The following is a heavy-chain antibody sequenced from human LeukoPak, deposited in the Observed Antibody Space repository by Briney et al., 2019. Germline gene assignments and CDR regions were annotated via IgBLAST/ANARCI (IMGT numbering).Heavy chain of an antibody. CDR3: ARATGYLSYFDL. J-gene: IGHJ2*01. D-gene: IGHD3-9*01. V-gene: IGHV3-48*04. CDR1: GFTFSSYW. Sequence: GGSLRLSCAASGFTFSSYWMYWVRQAPGKGLEWVSYISSSGNIRYYTDSVKGRFTISRDNAKNSLYLRMNSLRAEDTAVYYCARATGYLSYFDLWGRGTLVTVSS. CDR2: ISSSGNIR.